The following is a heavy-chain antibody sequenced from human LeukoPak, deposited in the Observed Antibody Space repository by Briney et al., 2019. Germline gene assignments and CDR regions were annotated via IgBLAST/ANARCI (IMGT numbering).Heavy chain of an antibody. J-gene: IGHJ4*02. CDR3: ARDTYNGRFDY. CDR2: ISSSGSTI. Sequence: GGSLRLSCAASGFTFSSYEMNWVREAPGKGLEWVSYISSSGSTIYYADSVKGRFTISRDNAKNPLYLQMNSLRAEDTAVYYCARDTYNGRFDYWGQGTLVTVSS. CDR1: GFTFSSYE. D-gene: IGHD1-14*01. V-gene: IGHV3-48*03.